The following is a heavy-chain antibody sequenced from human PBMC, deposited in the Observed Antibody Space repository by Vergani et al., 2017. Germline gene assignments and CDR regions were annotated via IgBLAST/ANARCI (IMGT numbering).Heavy chain of an antibody. CDR1: GYSFTSYW. CDR2: IDPSDSYT. Sequence: EVQLVQSGAEVKKPGESLRISCKGSGYSFTSYWISWVRQMPGKGLEWMGRIDPSDSYTNYSPSFQGHVTISAEKSISTAYLQWSSLKASDTAMYYCAASIAAAGTIGVFDIWGQGTMVTVSS. V-gene: IGHV5-10-1*03. D-gene: IGHD6-13*01. CDR3: AASIAAAGTIGVFDI. J-gene: IGHJ3*02.